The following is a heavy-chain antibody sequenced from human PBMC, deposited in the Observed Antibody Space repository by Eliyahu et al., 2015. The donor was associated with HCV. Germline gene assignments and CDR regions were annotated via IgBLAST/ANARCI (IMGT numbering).Heavy chain of an antibody. CDR2: INHSGST. J-gene: IGHJ4*02. CDR1: GGSFSGYY. V-gene: IGHV4-34*01. D-gene: IGHD5-18*01. CDR3: ARGRGGYSYGYYFDY. Sequence: QVQLQQWGAGLLKPSETLSLTCAVYGGSFSGYYWSWIRQPPGKGLEWIGEINHSGSTNYNPSLKSRVTISVDTSKNQFSLKLSSVTAADTAVYYCARGRGGYSYGYYFDYWGQGTLVTVSS.